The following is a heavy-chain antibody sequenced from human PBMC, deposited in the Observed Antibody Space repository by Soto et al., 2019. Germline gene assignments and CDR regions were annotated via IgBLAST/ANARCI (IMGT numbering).Heavy chain of an antibody. CDR1: GFSFSSYA. CDR2: ISGSDGST. V-gene: IGHV3-23*01. J-gene: IGHJ4*02. D-gene: IGHD6-13*01. CDR3: AKDRERDAWYEDY. Sequence: VQLLESGGGLVQPGGSLRLSCLASGFSFSSYAMSWVRQAPGEGLEWISVISGSDGSTYYADSVKGRFTISRDDSKNTLYLQMNSLRAEDTAVYYCAKDRERDAWYEDYWGQGTLVTVSS.